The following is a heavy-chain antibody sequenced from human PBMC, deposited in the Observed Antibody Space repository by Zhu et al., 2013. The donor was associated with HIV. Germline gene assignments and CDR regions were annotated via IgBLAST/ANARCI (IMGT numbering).Heavy chain of an antibody. Sequence: QVQLQQWGAGLLKPSETLSLSCAVYGGSFSGYYWTWIRQPPGKGLEWIGEISHSGSTNYNPSLKSRVTISIDTSKNQFSLKLSSVTAADTAVYYCARGAIYYDSRGHGRSYWYFDLWGRDTLVTVSS. CDR2: ISHSGST. J-gene: IGHJ2*01. D-gene: IGHD3-22*01. V-gene: IGHV4-34*01. CDR3: ARGAIYYDSRGHGRSYWYFDL. CDR1: GGSFSGYY.